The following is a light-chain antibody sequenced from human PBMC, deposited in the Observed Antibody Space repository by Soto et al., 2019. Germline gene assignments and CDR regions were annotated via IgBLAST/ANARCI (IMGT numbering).Light chain of an antibody. CDR1: QSVSNSY. J-gene: IGKJ1*01. Sequence: IVLPQSPGTLSLSPGERATLSCRASQSVSNSYLAWYQQKPGQAPRLLIYGASNRATGIPDRFSGSGSGTDFTLTISRLEPEDFAVYYCQQYGSSGTFGQGTKVDI. V-gene: IGKV3-20*01. CDR2: GAS. CDR3: QQYGSSGT.